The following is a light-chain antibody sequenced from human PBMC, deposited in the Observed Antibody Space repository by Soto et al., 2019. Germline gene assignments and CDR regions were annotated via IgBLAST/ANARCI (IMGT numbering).Light chain of an antibody. CDR1: TSDVGGYDY. CDR3: CLYIGAATYV. V-gene: IGLV2-14*01. J-gene: IGLJ1*01. CDR2: EVR. Sequence: QSVLTQPASVSGSPGQSITISCTGTTSDVGGYDYVSWYQQHPGKGPKLLIYEVRNRPSGVSNRFSGSKSGNTASLTISGLQTDDEADYYCCLYIGAATYVFGTGTKVTVL.